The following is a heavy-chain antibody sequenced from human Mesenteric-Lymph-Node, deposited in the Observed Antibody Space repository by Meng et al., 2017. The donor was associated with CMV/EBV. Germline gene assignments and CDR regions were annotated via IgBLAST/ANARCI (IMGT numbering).Heavy chain of an antibody. CDR3: ARGLSMVRGVDFDY. J-gene: IGHJ4*02. CDR1: GFAVTSFG. D-gene: IGHD3-10*01. CDR2: INSFNGHT. V-gene: IGHV1-18*01. Sequence: ASVKVSCKASGFAVTSFGISWVRQAPGQGLEWMGWINSFNGHTIYAQKFQGRVTVTTDTSTSTAYMELRGLRSGDTAVYYCARGLSMVRGVDFDYWGQGTRVTVSS.